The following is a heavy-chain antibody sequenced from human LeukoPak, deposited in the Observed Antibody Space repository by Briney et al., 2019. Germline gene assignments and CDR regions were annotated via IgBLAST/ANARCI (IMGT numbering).Heavy chain of an antibody. D-gene: IGHD3/OR15-3a*01. J-gene: IGHJ3*02. CDR1: GYTFTSYA. Sequence: ASVKVSCKASGYTFTSYAMHWVRQAPGQRLEWMGWVNAGNGNTKYSQKFQGRVTITRDTSASTAYMELSSLRSEDTAVYYCARGLAADAFDIWGQGTMVTVSS. CDR3: ARGLAADAFDI. V-gene: IGHV1-3*01. CDR2: VNAGNGNT.